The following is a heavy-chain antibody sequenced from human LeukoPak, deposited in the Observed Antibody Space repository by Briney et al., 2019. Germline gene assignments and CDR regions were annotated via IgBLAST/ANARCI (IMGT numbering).Heavy chain of an antibody. CDR1: GASISSSSYY. D-gene: IGHD3-10*01. CDR2: IYYSGST. Sequence: SETLSLTCTVSGASISSSSYYWGWIRQPPGKGLEWIGSIYYSGSTYYNPSLKSRVTISVDTSKNQFSLKLSSVTAADTAVYYCASLPSMVRGVIIGDYFDYWGQGTLFTVSS. CDR3: ASLPSMVRGVIIGDYFDY. J-gene: IGHJ4*02. V-gene: IGHV4-39*07.